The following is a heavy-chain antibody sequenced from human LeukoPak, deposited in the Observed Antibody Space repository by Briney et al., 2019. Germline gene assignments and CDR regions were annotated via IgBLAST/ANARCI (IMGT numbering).Heavy chain of an antibody. CDR2: ISSSSSYI. D-gene: IGHD6-13*01. CDR3: ARGAAGTQDTYYYYMDV. CDR1: GFTFSSYS. Sequence: PGGSLRLSCAASGFTFSSYSMNWVRQAPGKGLEWVSSISSSSSYIYYADSVKGRFTISRDNAKNSLYLQMNSLRAEDTALYYCARGAAGTQDTYYYYMDVWGKGTTVTVSS. J-gene: IGHJ6*03. V-gene: IGHV3-21*04.